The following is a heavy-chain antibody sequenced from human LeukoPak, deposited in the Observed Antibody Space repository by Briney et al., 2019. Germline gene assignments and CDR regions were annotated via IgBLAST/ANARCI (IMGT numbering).Heavy chain of an antibody. J-gene: IGHJ6*03. V-gene: IGHV4-59*01. D-gene: IGHD4-23*01. Sequence: SETLSLTCTVSGGSISSYYWSWIRQPPGKGLEWIGYIYYSGSTNYNPSLKSRVTISVDTSKNQFSLKLSSVTAADTAVYYCARRAFYRGGNLYYYYYMDVWGKGTTVTISS. CDR3: ARRAFYRGGNLYYYYYMDV. CDR2: IYYSGST. CDR1: GGSISSYY.